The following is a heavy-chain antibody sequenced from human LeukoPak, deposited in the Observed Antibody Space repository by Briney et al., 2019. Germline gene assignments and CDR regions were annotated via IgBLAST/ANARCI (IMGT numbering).Heavy chain of an antibody. J-gene: IGHJ3*02. CDR3: ARPRVVAATTSHAAFDI. Sequence: GESLKISFEGSGCPFTSYWIAWVRPMPGKGLGWMGIIYPGDSDTRYSPSFQGQVTIPADNSISTAYLQWSSLTASDTAMYFCARPRVVAATTSHAAFDIWGQGTLVSVSS. V-gene: IGHV5-51*01. CDR1: GCPFTSYW. CDR2: IYPGDSDT. D-gene: IGHD2-15*01.